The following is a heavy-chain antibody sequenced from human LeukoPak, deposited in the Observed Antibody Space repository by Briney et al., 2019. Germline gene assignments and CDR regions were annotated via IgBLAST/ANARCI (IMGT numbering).Heavy chain of an antibody. D-gene: IGHD1-26*01. V-gene: IGHV4-34*01. CDR2: INHSGST. CDR3: ARYPIVGARLSYYFDY. Sequence: SETLSLTCAVYGGSFSGYYWSWIRQPPGKGLEWIGEINHSGSTNYNPSLKSRVTISVDTSKNQFSLKLSSVTAADTAVYYCARYPIVGARLSYYFDYWGQGTLVTVSS. CDR1: GGSFSGYY. J-gene: IGHJ4*02.